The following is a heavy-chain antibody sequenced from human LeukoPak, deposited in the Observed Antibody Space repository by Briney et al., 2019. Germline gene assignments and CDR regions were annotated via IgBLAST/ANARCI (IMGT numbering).Heavy chain of an antibody. Sequence: PGGSLRLSCAASGFTFSVYTIHWVRQAPGKGLEWVAVISFDGSKKQYVDSVKGRFSFSRDHSKNTLYLQMNSLRAEDTAVYYCARDQGTYGPLDYWGQGTLVTVSS. J-gene: IGHJ4*02. CDR1: GFTFSVYT. CDR3: ARDQGTYGPLDY. D-gene: IGHD3-10*01. CDR2: ISFDGSKK. V-gene: IGHV3-30*04.